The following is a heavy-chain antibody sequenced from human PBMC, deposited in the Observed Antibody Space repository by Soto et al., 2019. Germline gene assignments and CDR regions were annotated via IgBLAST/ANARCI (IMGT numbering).Heavy chain of an antibody. CDR3: ARGWGIAAAGSDY. CDR1: GGSINSSNW. Sequence: QVQLQESGPGLVKPSGTLSLTCTVSGGSINSSNWWNWVRQPPGKGLEWIGEIYHSGSTNYYPSLQSRATISVDKSKNQFSLKLNSVTAADTAVYYCARGWGIAAAGSDYWGQGTLVTVSS. J-gene: IGHJ4*02. D-gene: IGHD6-13*01. V-gene: IGHV4-4*02. CDR2: IYHSGST.